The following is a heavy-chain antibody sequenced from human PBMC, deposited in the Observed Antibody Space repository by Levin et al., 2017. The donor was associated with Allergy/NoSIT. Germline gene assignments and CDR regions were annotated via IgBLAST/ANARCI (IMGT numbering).Heavy chain of an antibody. CDR2: INHSGST. Sequence: SQTLSLTCAVYGGSFSGYYWTWIRQPPGKGLEWIGEINHSGSTNYNPSLKSRVTISVDRSNNQFSLTLSSVTAADTAVYYCARGGIAARLQNWGQGTQVTVSS. CDR3: ARGGIAARLQN. D-gene: IGHD6-6*01. J-gene: IGHJ1*01. V-gene: IGHV4-34*01. CDR1: GGSFSGYY.